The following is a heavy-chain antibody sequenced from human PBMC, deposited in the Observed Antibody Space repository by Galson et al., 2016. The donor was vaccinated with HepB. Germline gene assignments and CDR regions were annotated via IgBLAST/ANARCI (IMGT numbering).Heavy chain of an antibody. J-gene: IGHJ4*02. CDR2: ISTSGGTT. CDR1: GYTFDSYA. CDR3: AKDWATFYHDRNGYKYFDS. D-gene: IGHD3-22*01. Sequence: SLRLSCAASGYTFDSYAMSWVRQAPGQGLEWVSGISTSGGTTYYADSVKGRFTISRDNSENTLYLQMNSLRAEDTAVYFCAKDWATFYHDRNGYKYFDSWGQGTLATVSS. V-gene: IGHV3-23*01.